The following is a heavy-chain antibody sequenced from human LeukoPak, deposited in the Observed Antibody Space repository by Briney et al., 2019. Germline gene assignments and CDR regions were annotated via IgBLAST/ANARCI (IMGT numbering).Heavy chain of an antibody. J-gene: IGHJ5*02. V-gene: IGHV3-74*01. CDR3: AREAAPNWFDP. CDR1: GFTVSSNY. CDR2: INSDGSST. Sequence: GGSLRLSCAAFGFTVSSNYMTWVRQAPGKGLEWVSRINSDGSSTTYADSVKGRFTISRDNSKNTLYLQMNSLRAEDTAVYYCAREAAPNWFDPWGQGTLVTVSS.